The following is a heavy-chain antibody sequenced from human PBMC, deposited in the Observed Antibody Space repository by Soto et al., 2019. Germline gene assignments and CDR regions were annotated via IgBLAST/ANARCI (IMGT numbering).Heavy chain of an antibody. D-gene: IGHD6-19*01. J-gene: IGHJ4*02. Sequence: GGSLRLSCAASGFTFSRYGMNWVRQAPGKGLEWVSSISSSTRYVYYADSVKGRFSVSRDNAKKILYLEMYALRTEETDVYYCVRDRRLLDCSGWCRNLFELWGQGKLVTVYS. CDR2: ISSSTRYV. CDR1: GFTFSRYG. V-gene: IGHV3-21*01. CDR3: VRDRRLLDCSGWCRNLFEL.